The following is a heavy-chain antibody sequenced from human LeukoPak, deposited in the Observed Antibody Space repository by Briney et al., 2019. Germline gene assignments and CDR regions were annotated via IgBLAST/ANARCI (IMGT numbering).Heavy chain of an antibody. D-gene: IGHD3-22*01. J-gene: IGHJ5*02. CDR1: GFTFSNYW. CDR2: INSDGINT. CDR3: ARDLGQYYDTSDNWFDP. V-gene: IGHV3-74*01. Sequence: GGSLRLSCAASGFTFSNYWMHWVRQAPGKGLVWVSRINSDGINTSYADSVKGRFTISRDNAKNTLNLQMNSLRAEDSAVYYCARDLGQYYDTSDNWFDPWGQGTLVTVSS.